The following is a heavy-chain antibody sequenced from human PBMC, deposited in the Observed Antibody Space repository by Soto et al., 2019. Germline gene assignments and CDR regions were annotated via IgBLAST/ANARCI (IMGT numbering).Heavy chain of an antibody. CDR2: IYYSGST. J-gene: IGHJ4*01. V-gene: IGHV4-31*11. D-gene: IGHD3-10*01. CDR3: ARRNGGSGSFAH. CDR1: GGSISSGGYY. Sequence: PSETLSLTCAVSGGSISSGGYYWSWIRQHPGKGLEWIGYIYYSGSTYYNPSLKSRVTISVDTSKNQFSLKLSSVTAADTAVYYCARRNGGSGSFAHWGQGTLVTVSS.